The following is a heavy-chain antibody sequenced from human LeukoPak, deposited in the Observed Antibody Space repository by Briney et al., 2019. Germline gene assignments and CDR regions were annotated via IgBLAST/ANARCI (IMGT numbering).Heavy chain of an antibody. Sequence: SETLSLTCAVYGGSFSGYYWSWIRQPPGKGLEWIGEINHSGSTNYNPSLKSRVTISVDTSKNQFSLKLSSVTAADTAVYYCARGGPCCSSTSCQKILDYWGQGILVTVSS. CDR1: GGSFSGYY. CDR2: INHSGST. D-gene: IGHD2-2*01. V-gene: IGHV4-34*01. CDR3: ARGGPCCSSTSCQKILDY. J-gene: IGHJ4*02.